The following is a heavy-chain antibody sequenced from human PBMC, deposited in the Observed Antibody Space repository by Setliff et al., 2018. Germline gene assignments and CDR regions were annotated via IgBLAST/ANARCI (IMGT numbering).Heavy chain of an antibody. V-gene: IGHV3-23*01. J-gene: IGHJ4*02. CDR3: AKHSIAVAGTKRDYFDY. Sequence: PGGSLRLSCAASGFTFSSYAMSWVRQAPGKGLEWVSAISGSGGSTYYADSVKGRFTISRDNSKNTLDLQMNSLRAEDTAVYYCAKHSIAVAGTKRDYFDYWGQGTLVTVSS. CDR1: GFTFSSYA. CDR2: ISGSGGST. D-gene: IGHD6-19*01.